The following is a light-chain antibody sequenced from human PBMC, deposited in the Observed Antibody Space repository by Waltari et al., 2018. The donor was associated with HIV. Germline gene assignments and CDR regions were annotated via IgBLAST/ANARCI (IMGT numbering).Light chain of an antibody. V-gene: IGLV7-46*01. Sequence: QAVVSQEPSLTVSPGGTVTLPCGFSTGVVTGGHFPHWLQQKPGQVLRTLIYDATNKHSRTPARFSGSLLGGKAALTLSGAQPEDEADYYCLVSYSGVWVFGGGTKLTVL. CDR3: LVSYSGVWV. CDR1: TGVVTGGHF. J-gene: IGLJ3*02. CDR2: DAT.